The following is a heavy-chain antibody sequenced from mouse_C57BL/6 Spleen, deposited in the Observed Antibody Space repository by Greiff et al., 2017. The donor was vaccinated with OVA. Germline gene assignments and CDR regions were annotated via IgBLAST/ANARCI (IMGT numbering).Heavy chain of an antibody. J-gene: IGHJ1*03. Sequence: QVQLQQSGAELARPGASVKLSCKASGYTFTSYGISWVKQRTGQGLEWIGEVYPRSGNTYYNEKFKGKATLTADKSSSTAYMELRSLTSEDSAVYFCARPYGSSYGYWYFDVWGTGTTVTVSS. CDR3: ARPYGSSYGYWYFDV. CDR2: VYPRSGNT. V-gene: IGHV1-81*01. D-gene: IGHD1-1*01. CDR1: GYTFTSYG.